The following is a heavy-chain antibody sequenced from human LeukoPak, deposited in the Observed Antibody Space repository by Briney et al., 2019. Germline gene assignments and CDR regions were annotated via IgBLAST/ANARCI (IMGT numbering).Heavy chain of an antibody. CDR2: MNPNSGNT. CDR3: ARAPTYSSGYWFDP. Sequence: ASVKVSCKASGYTFTSYDIHWVRQATGQGLEWMGWMNPNSGNTGYAQKFQGRVTMTRNTSISTAYMELSSLRSEDTAVYYCARAPTYSSGYWFDPWGQGTLVTVSS. V-gene: IGHV1-8*01. D-gene: IGHD6-19*01. CDR1: GYTFTSYD. J-gene: IGHJ5*02.